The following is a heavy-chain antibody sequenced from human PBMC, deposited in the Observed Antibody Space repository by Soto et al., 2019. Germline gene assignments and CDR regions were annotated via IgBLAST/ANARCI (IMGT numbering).Heavy chain of an antibody. V-gene: IGHV4-59*08. J-gene: IGHJ4*02. CDR1: GGSISSYY. Sequence: SETLSLTCTVSGGSISSYYWSWIRQPPGKGLEWIGYIYYSGSTNYNPSLKSRVTISVATSKNQFSLKLSSVTAADTAVYYCARKDSSSSGLGLSYWGQGTLVTVSS. CDR2: IYYSGST. D-gene: IGHD6-6*01. CDR3: ARKDSSSSGLGLSY.